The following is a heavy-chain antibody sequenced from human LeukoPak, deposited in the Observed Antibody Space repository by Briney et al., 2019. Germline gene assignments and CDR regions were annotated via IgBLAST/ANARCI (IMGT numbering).Heavy chain of an antibody. V-gene: IGHV4-39*01. CDR2: IYYSGST. J-gene: IGHJ4*02. CDR1: GGSISSSSYY. D-gene: IGHD3-22*01. Sequence: PSETLSLTCTVSGGSISSSSYYWGWIRQPPGKGLEWIGSIYYSGSTYYNPSLKSRVTISVDTSKNQFSLKLSSVTAADTAVYYCARPSNYDSSGYYYWGQGTLVTVSS. CDR3: ARPSNYDSSGYYY.